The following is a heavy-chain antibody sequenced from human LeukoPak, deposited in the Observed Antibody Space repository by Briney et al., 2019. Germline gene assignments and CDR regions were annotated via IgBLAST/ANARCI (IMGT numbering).Heavy chain of an antibody. D-gene: IGHD2-15*01. J-gene: IGHJ4*02. CDR1: GFTFTSSA. Sequence: SVKVSCKASGFTFTSSAMQWVRQARGQRLEWIGWIVVGSGNTNYAQKSQERVTITRDMSTSTAYMELSSLRSEDTAVYYCAAGWVCSGGSCYYYFDYWGQGTLVTVSS. CDR2: IVVGSGNT. V-gene: IGHV1-58*02. CDR3: AAGWVCSGGSCYYYFDY.